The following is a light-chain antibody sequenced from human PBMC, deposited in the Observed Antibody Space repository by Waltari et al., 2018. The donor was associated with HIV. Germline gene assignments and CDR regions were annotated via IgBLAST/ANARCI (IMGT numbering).Light chain of an antibody. CDR3: QVWDPNDDWV. Sequence: YVLTQSPSVSVVPGQTATVACIGHKIGTKDVHWYRQRPGQAPEVVVHDDNDRPSEIPVRISGSNSGDMATLRIENVESDDEAVYSCQVWDPNDDWVFGGGTKLTVL. J-gene: IGLJ3*02. CDR2: DDN. CDR1: KIGTKD. V-gene: IGLV3-21*02.